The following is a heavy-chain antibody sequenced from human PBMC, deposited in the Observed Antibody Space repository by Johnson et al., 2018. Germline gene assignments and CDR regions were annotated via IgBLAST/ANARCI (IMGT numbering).Heavy chain of an antibody. CDR2: LRTEPKNYET. J-gene: IGHJ6*03. V-gene: IGHV3-73*01. D-gene: IGHD4-17*01. CDR1: GFTFSGSA. CDR3: IRHDYGDYDYYYYMDV. Sequence: EVQLLESGGGLVQPGGSLKLSCAASGFTFSGSAMHWVRQASGKGLEWVGRLRTEPKNYETVYGASVKGRFTISRDDSKKMVYLQMNTLKTEDTSVYSCIRHDYGDYDYYYYMDVWGKGTTVTVS.